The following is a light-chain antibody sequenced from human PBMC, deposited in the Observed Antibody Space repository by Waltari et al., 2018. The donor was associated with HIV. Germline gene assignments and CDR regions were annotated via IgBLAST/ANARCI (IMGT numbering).Light chain of an antibody. CDR2: DND. V-gene: IGLV1-51*01. CDR1: RSTIGNNY. CDR3: GTWDSSLSAGV. J-gene: IGLJ2*01. Sequence: QSVLTQPHSVSAPPGQKVTISCSGNRSTIGNNYLSWYQQVPVTAPKLLISDNDNRPSGIPDRFSASKSGTSATLGITGLQTGDEADYYCGTWDSSLSAGVFGGGTKLTVL.